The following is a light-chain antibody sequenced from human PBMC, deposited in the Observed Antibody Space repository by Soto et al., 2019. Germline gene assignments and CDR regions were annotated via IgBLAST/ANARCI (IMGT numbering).Light chain of an antibody. CDR3: SSKTSSRTPFV. CDR2: EVN. CDR1: XXXVGGYNY. J-gene: IGLJ1*01. V-gene: IGLV2-14*01. Sequence: QSAVTQPASGSGSAGQSITISGXGXXXXVGGYNYVSWYQQHPGNAPRLMIYEVNNRPSGVPNRFSGSKSGNTASLTISGLQAEDEADYYCSSKTSSRTPFVFGTGTKGTVL.